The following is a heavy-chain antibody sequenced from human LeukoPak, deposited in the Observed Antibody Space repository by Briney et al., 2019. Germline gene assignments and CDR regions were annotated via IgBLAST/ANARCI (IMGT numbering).Heavy chain of an antibody. CDR2: ISYDGSNK. CDR3: AKCYCSSTSRYYYMDV. J-gene: IGHJ6*03. V-gene: IGHV3-30-3*02. D-gene: IGHD2-2*01. Sequence: WVRQAPGKGLEWVAVISYDGSNKYYADSVKGRFTISRDNSKNTLYLQMNSLRAEDTAVYYCAKCYCSSTSRYYYMDVWGKGTTVTVSS.